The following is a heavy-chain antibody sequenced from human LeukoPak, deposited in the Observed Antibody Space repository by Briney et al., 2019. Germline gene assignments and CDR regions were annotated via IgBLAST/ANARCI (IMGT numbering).Heavy chain of an antibody. D-gene: IGHD6-13*01. CDR3: AILRSKRLYSSSPNWFDP. CDR1: GYTFTGYY. CDR2: INPSGGST. J-gene: IGHJ5*02. V-gene: IGHV1-46*01. Sequence: ASVKVSCKASGYTFTGYYMHWVRQAPGQGLEWMGIINPSGGSTSYAQKFQGRVTMTRDTSTSTVYMELSSLRSEDTAVYYCAILRSKRLYSSSPNWFDPWGQGTLVTVSS.